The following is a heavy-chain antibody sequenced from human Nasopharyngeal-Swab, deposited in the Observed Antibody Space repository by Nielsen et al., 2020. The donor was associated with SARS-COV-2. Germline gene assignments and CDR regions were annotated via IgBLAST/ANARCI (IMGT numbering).Heavy chain of an antibody. CDR2: IYTSGST. CDR3: ARGSYYDFWSGYPIYYYYYGMDV. J-gene: IGHJ6*02. Sequence: SETLSLTCTVSGASIRSYYWSWIRQPAGKGLEWIGRIYTSGSTNYNPSLKSRVTMLVDTSKNQFSLKLSSVTAADTAVYYCARGSYYDFWSGYPIYYYYYGMDVWGQGTTVTVSS. CDR1: GASIRSYY. V-gene: IGHV4-4*07. D-gene: IGHD3-3*01.